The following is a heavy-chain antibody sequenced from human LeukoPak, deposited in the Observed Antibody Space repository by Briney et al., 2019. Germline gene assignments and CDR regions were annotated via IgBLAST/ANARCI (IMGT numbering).Heavy chain of an antibody. CDR2: ISYDGGNK. J-gene: IGHJ4*02. Sequence: GRSLRLSCAASGFTFSSYAMHWVRQAPGKGLEWVAVISYDGGNKYYADSVKGRFTISRDNSKNTLYLQMNSLRAEDTAVYYCARDLGTHCSSTSCPRGAFDYWGQGTLVTVSS. D-gene: IGHD2-2*01. CDR3: ARDLGTHCSSTSCPRGAFDY. V-gene: IGHV3-30*04. CDR1: GFTFSSYA.